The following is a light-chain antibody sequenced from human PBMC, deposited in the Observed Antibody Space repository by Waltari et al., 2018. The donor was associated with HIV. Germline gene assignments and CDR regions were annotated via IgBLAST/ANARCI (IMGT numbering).Light chain of an antibody. V-gene: IGLV2-23*02. CDR2: EVS. CDR1: SSAVGSYNL. J-gene: IGLJ2*01. Sequence: QSALTQPASVSGSPGQSITISCTGTSSAVGSYNLVSWYQQHPGKAPKLMIYEVSKRPSGVSNRFSGSKSGNTASLTIAGLQAEDEADYYCCSYAGSSTSVFGGWTKLTVL. CDR3: CSYAGSSTSV.